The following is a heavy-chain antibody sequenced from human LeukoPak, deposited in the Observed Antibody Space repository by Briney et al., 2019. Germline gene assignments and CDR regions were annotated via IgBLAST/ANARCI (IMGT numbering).Heavy chain of an antibody. CDR2: INANTEDP. V-gene: IGHV7-4-1*02. CDR1: GYTFTSCA. Sequence: ASVKVSCKATGYTFTSCAINWVRQAPGQGLEWMGWINANTEDPTYGQGFTGRFVFSLDTSVSTTYLQISSLKAEDTAVYYCAREGEVVTFDYWGQGTLVTVSS. CDR3: AREGEVVTFDY. J-gene: IGHJ4*02. D-gene: IGHD2-21*02.